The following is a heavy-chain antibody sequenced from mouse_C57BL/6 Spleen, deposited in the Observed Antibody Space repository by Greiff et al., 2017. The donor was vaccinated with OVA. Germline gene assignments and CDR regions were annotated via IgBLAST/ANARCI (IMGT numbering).Heavy chain of an antibody. V-gene: IGHV1-72*01. J-gene: IGHJ2*01. CDR3: AGWGGYDDCFDY. Sequence: QVQLQQPGAELVKPGASVKLSCKASGYTFTSYWMHWVKQRPGRGLAWIGRIDPNSGGPKYNEKFKSKATLTVHKPSCTAYLQLCSLTSEDSAVYYCAGWGGYDDCFDYWGQGTTLTVSA. CDR2: IDPNSGGP. CDR1: GYTFTSYW. D-gene: IGHD2-3*01.